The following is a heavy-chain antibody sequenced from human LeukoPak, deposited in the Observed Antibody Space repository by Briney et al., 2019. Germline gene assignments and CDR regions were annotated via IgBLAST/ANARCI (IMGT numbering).Heavy chain of an antibody. V-gene: IGHV3-21*01. J-gene: IGHJ4*02. CDR1: GFNFIDYT. CDR2: ITSTGRYI. CDR3: AKDRGESFHCDY. Sequence: GGSLRLSCAASGFNFIDYTMNWVRQAPGKGLEWVSSITSTGRYIFYADSLKGRFTISRDNAKKSLYLQMNSLRAEDTAVYYCAKDRGESFHCDYWGQGTLVTVSS. D-gene: IGHD4-17*01.